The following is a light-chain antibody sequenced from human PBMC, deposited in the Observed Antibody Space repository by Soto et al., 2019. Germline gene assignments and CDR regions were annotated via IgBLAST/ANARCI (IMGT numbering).Light chain of an antibody. V-gene: IGKV1-6*01. CDR3: LQDYDYPYT. J-gene: IGKJ3*01. Sequence: AIQMTQSPSSLSASVGDRVTISCRASQGIRNELGWYQQKPGQAPKLLIYATSTLESGVPSRFSGSGSGTDFTLTISSLQPEDFATYYCLQDYDYPYTFGPGTKVDVK. CDR1: QGIRNE. CDR2: ATS.